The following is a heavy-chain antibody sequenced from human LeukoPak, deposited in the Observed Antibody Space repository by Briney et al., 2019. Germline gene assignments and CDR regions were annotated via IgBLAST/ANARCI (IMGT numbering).Heavy chain of an antibody. CDR3: ARIDTADSDY. D-gene: IGHD5-18*01. V-gene: IGHV1-69*05. CDR2: IIPIFGTA. Sequence: ASVKVSCKASGGTFSSYAISWVRQAPGQGLEWMGGIIPIFGTANYAQKFQGRVTVTTDESTSTAYMELSSLRSEDTAVYYCARIDTADSDYWGQGTLVTVSS. J-gene: IGHJ4*02. CDR1: GGTFSSYA.